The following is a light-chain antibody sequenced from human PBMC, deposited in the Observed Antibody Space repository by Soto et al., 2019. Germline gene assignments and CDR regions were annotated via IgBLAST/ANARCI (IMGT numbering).Light chain of an antibody. J-gene: IGLJ3*02. CDR1: SSDVGGYTL. V-gene: IGLV2-23*02. CDR2: EAS. Sequence: QSALTQPPSVSGSPGQSVTISCTGTSSDVGGYTLVSWYQQHPGEAPKLLIYEASKRPSGVSYRFSGSKSGDTASLTISGLQADDEADYYCCSYAGTAAFVVFGGGTQLTVL. CDR3: CSYAGTAAFVV.